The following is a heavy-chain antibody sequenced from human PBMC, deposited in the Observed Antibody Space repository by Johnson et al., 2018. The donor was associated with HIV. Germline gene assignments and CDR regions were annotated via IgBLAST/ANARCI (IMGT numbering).Heavy chain of an antibody. CDR3: AGGTLAAFDI. D-gene: IGHD2-2*01. CDR2: IKQDGSEK. Sequence: EMQLVESGGGVVRPGGSLRLSCVVSGFTFEDYGMSWVRQAPGKGLEWVANIKQDGSEKYYVDSVKGRFTISRDNAKNSVYLQMNSLRAEDTAGYYCAGGTLAAFDIWGQGTMVTVSS. J-gene: IGHJ3*02. V-gene: IGHV3-7*05. CDR1: GFTFEDYG.